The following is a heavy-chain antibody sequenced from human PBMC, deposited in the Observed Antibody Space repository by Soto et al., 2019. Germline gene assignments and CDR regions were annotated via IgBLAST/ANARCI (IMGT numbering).Heavy chain of an antibody. CDR3: ARRLAYSSSSGNWFDP. V-gene: IGHV5-10-1*01. J-gene: IGHJ5*02. CDR2: IDPSDSYT. Sequence: QMPGKGLEWMGRIDPSDSYTNYSPSFQGHVTISADKSISTAYLQWSSLKASDTAMYYCARRLAYSSSSGNWFDPWGQGTLVTVSS. D-gene: IGHD6-6*01.